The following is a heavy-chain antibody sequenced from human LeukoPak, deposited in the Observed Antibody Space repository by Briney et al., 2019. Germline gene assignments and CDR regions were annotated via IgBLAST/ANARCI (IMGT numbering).Heavy chain of an antibody. CDR2: ISHSGST. V-gene: IGHV4-30-2*01. Sequence: SETLSLTCTVSGGSISSGGYYWSWIRQPPGKGLEWIGYISHSGSTYYNPSLKSRVTISVDRSKNQFSLKLSSVTAADTAVYYCAKIGYCSGDSCRGFDPWGQGTLVTVSS. D-gene: IGHD2-15*01. CDR1: GGSISSGGYY. J-gene: IGHJ5*02. CDR3: AKIGYCSGDSCRGFDP.